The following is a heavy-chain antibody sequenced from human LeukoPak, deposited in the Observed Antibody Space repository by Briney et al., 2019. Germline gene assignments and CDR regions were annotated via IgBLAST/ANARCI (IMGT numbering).Heavy chain of an antibody. CDR1: GGSFSGYY. CDR2: IYYSGST. D-gene: IGHD3-10*01. Sequence: PSETLSLTCAVYGGSFSGYYWSWIRQPPGKGLEWIGYIYYSGSTNYNPSLKSRVTISVDTSKNQFSLKLSSVTAADTAVYYCARGLHYYGSGSPDYWGQGTLVTVSS. V-gene: IGHV4-34*01. J-gene: IGHJ4*02. CDR3: ARGLHYYGSGSPDY.